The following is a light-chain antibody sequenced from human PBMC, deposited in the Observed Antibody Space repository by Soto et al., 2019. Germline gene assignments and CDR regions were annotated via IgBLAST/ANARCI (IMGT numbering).Light chain of an antibody. V-gene: IGLV2-8*01. Sequence: QSVLTQPPSASGSPGQSVTICCTGTSSDIGGYNYVSWFQQHPGKAPKLMIYEVSKRPSGVPDRFSGSKSGNTASLTVSGLQAEDEADYYCSSYVGSAVVVFGGGTKLTVL. J-gene: IGLJ2*01. CDR1: SSDIGGYNY. CDR3: SSYVGSAVVV. CDR2: EVS.